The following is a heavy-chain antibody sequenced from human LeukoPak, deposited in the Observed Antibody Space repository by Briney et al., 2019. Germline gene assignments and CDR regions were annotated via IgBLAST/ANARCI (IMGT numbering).Heavy chain of an antibody. CDR2: IYYSGST. D-gene: IGHD2-15*01. Sequence: SETLSLTCTVSGGSISSGDYYWSWIRQTPGKGLEWIGYIYYSGSTYYNPSLKSRVTISVDTSKNQFSLKLSSVTAADTAVYYCARQASYCSGGSCYGWFDPWGQGTLVTVSS. CDR3: ARQASYCSGGSCYGWFDP. V-gene: IGHV4-30-4*08. CDR1: GGSISSGDYY. J-gene: IGHJ5*02.